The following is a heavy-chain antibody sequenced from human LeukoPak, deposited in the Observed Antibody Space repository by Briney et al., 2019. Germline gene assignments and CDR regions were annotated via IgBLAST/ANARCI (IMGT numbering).Heavy chain of an antibody. D-gene: IGHD6-13*01. CDR1: GGSISSYY. J-gene: IGHJ5*02. CDR2: IYYSGST. Sequence: SETLSLTCTVSGGSISSYYWSWIRQSPGKGLEWIGYIYYSGSTNYNPSLKSRVTISVDTSKNQFSLKLSSVTAADTAVYYCARVGYSSSWYVGWFDPWGQGTLVTVSS. CDR3: ARVGYSSSWYVGWFDP. V-gene: IGHV4-59*01.